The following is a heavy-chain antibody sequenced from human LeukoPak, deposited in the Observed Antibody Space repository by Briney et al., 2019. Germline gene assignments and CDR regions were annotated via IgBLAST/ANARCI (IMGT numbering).Heavy chain of an antibody. CDR1: GFTFSSYA. Sequence: PPGGSLRLSCAASGFTFSSYAMSWVRQAPGKGLEWVSAISGSGGSTYYADSVKGRFTISRDNSKNTLYLQMNSLRPEDTALYYCARVESAPGGRSYYFDYWGQGTLVTVSS. CDR2: ISGSGGST. CDR3: ARVESAPGGRSYYFDY. V-gene: IGHV3-23*01. J-gene: IGHJ4*02. D-gene: IGHD2-15*01.